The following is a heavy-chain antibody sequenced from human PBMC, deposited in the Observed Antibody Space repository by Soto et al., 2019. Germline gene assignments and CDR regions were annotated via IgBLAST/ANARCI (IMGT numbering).Heavy chain of an antibody. CDR1: GYTFTSYA. Sequence: ASVKVSCKASGYTFTSYAMHWVRRAPGQRLEWMGGINAGNGNTKYSQKFQGRVTITTDTSASTAYMELSSLRSEDTAVYYCACRGYCSGGSCYFPTLDVWGQGTTVTVSS. V-gene: IGHV1-3*01. CDR2: INAGNGNT. D-gene: IGHD2-15*01. J-gene: IGHJ6*02. CDR3: ACRGYCSGGSCYFPTLDV.